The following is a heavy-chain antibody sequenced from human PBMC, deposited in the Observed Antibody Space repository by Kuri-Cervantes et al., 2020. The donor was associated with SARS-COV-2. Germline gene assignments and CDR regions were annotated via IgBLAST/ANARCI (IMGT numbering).Heavy chain of an antibody. V-gene: IGHV1-46*01. CDR3: VRDIDY. CDR1: GYTFTGYY. J-gene: IGHJ4*02. CDR2: INPSGGST. Sequence: ASVKVSCKASGYTFTGYYMHWVRQAPGQGLEWMGIINPSGGSTTYAQKFQGRITMTRDTSTSTVYMELSSLGSEDAALYYCVRDIDYWGQGTLVTVSS.